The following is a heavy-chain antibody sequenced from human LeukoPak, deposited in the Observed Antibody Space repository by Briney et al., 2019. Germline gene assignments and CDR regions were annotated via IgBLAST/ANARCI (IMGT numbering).Heavy chain of an antibody. CDR1: GGSFSGYY. Sequence: SETLSLTCAVYGGSFSGYYWSWIRQHPGKGLEWIGEINHSGSTNYNPSLKSRVTISVDTSKNQFSLKLSSVTAADTAVYYCARSGVPTGYSSSWWHRPRTFDPWGQGTLVTVSS. CDR3: ARSGVPTGYSSSWWHRPRTFDP. V-gene: IGHV4-34*01. J-gene: IGHJ5*02. D-gene: IGHD6-13*01. CDR2: INHSGST.